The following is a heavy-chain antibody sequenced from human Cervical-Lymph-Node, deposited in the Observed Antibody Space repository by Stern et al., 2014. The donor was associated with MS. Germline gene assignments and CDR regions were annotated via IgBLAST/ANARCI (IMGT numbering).Heavy chain of an antibody. D-gene: IGHD3-16*01. J-gene: IGHJ6*02. CDR2: INAGNGNT. CDR1: GYTFSTYA. V-gene: IGHV1-3*01. Sequence: QVQLVQSGAEVKMPGASVKVSCKASGYTFSTYAIHWVRQAPGQRLAWIAWINAGNGNTKFSREFQGRVTITRDTSASTAYMDLSSLRSEDTAVYYCAREPYYESFNVYYYGMDVWGQGTTVTVSS. CDR3: AREPYYESFNVYYYGMDV.